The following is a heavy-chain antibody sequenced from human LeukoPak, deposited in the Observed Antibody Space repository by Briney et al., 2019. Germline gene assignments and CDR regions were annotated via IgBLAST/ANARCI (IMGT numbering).Heavy chain of an antibody. D-gene: IGHD2-2*01. CDR1: GYSISSDYY. J-gene: IGHJ4*02. Sequence: SETLSLTCTVSGYSISSDYYWGWIRQPPGKGLEWIGEINHSGSTNYNPSLKSRVTISVDTSKNQFSLKLSSVTAADTAMYYCARGRGASGVVVPADIIAAGGRRTYYFDYLGQGALVSVCS. CDR2: INHSGST. CDR3: ARGRGASGVVVPADIIAAGGRRTYYFDY. V-gene: IGHV4-38-2*02.